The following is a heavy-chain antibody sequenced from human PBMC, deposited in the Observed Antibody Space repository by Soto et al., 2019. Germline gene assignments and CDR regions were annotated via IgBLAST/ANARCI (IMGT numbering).Heavy chain of an antibody. D-gene: IGHD4-17*01. J-gene: IGHJ6*02. V-gene: IGHV4-4*07. Sequence: SETLSLTCTVSGDSMSSSYWSWIRQPAGRELEWVGRLYPSGSTNYNPSLRSRVTMSVDTSKNQFSLRLSSVTAADTAVYYCARETDHGDRYNFYYAMDVWGQGATVTVSS. CDR2: LYPSGST. CDR3: ARETDHGDRYNFYYAMDV. CDR1: GDSMSSSY.